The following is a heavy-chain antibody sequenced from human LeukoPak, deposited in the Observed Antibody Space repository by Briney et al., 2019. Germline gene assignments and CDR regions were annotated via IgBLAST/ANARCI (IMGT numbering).Heavy chain of an antibody. D-gene: IGHD1-1*01. J-gene: IGHJ4*02. CDR3: ASKLAWTPFDY. CDR2: IYDSGST. V-gene: IGHV4-39*01. CDR1: GGSIRSSYYY. Sequence: PSETLSLTCTVSGGSIRSSYYYWGWIRQPPGKGLEWIGSIYDSGSTYYNPSLKSRVTISVDTSKNQFSLKLNSVTAADTAVYYCASKLAWTPFDYWGQGTLVTVSS.